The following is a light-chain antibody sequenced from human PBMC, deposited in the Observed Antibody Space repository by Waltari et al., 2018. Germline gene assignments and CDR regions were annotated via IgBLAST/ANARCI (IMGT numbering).Light chain of an antibody. Sequence: ETVMTQYPATLSVSPGERATLSCRASHSVTSNLAWYQQKPGQAPRLLIYGASTRATGIPARFSGSGSETEFTLTISSLQSEDFAVYYCQQYNNWPALTFGGGTKVEIK. CDR3: QQYNNWPALT. V-gene: IGKV3-15*01. CDR1: HSVTSN. J-gene: IGKJ4*01. CDR2: GAS.